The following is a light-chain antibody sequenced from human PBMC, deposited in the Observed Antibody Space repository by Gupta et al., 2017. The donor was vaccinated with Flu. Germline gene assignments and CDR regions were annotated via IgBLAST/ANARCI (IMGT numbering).Light chain of an antibody. CDR3: QKYEDGRRT. CDR1: QSVSSH. Sequence: VMPQSPATLSVSPGERATLSCRASQSVSSHLAWYQQKPGQPPRLLIYGASTRATDVPARRSGRGSGAECRLTSSGLRSDACAVYSGQKYEDGRRTLGQGTKVEVK. CDR2: GAS. V-gene: IGKV3-15*01. J-gene: IGKJ1*01.